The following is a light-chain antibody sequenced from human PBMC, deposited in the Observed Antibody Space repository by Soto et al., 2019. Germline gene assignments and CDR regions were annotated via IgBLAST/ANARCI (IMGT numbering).Light chain of an antibody. V-gene: IGKV3-11*01. CDR1: QSVANY. CDR3: QQYGNSPIT. Sequence: EIVLTQSPATLSLSPGERATLSCRASQSVANYLDWYQQKPGQAPRFLIYESSNRATGIAARFSGSGSGTDFTLTISRLEPEDFAVYYCQQYGNSPITFGQGTRLEIK. J-gene: IGKJ5*01. CDR2: ESS.